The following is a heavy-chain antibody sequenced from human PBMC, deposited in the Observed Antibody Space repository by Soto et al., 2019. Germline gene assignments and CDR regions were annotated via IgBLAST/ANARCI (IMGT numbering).Heavy chain of an antibody. Sequence: QVQLQESGPRLVKPLQTLSLTCTVSGDSITSGDYYWSWIRQPTGRGLEWVGYSFYSGITDYNPSLKSRMPISKDTSKNQFSLRLSSVTAADTAVYFCSWLSGLGLAGMDVWCQVTTVSVAS. CDR1: GDSITSGDYY. CDR3: SWLSGLGLAGMDV. D-gene: IGHD3-10*01. CDR2: SFYSGIT. V-gene: IGHV4-30-4*01. J-gene: IGHJ6*02.